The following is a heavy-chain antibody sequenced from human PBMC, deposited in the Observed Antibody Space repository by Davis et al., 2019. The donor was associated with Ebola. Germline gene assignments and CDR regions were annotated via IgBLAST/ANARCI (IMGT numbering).Heavy chain of an antibody. Sequence: SETLSLTCTVSGGSMRSFYWSWIRQFPGKGLEWIGNIYYSGTTNYNPSLKSRVTISGETSKNQFSLNLGSVNAADTAVYYCAREPLYYYDSSGYLVSTSGYFDYWGQGTLVTVSS. CDR3: AREPLYYYDSSGYLVSTSGYFDY. CDR1: GGSMRSFY. J-gene: IGHJ4*02. D-gene: IGHD3-22*01. CDR2: IYYSGTT. V-gene: IGHV4-59*01.